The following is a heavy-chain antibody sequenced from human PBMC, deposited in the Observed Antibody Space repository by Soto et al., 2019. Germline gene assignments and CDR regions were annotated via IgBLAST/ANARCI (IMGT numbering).Heavy chain of an antibody. CDR1: GFTFSSYS. CDR3: ARANYYGSPGDFDS. CDR2: ISSSSSTI. V-gene: IGHV3-48*01. D-gene: IGHD3-10*01. Sequence: EVQLVESGGGLVQPGGSLRLSCAASGFTFSSYSMNWVRQAPGKGLGWVSYISSSSSTIYYADSVKGRFTISRDNAKNSLYLQMNSLRAEDTAVYYCARANYYGSPGDFDSWGQGTLVTVSS. J-gene: IGHJ4*02.